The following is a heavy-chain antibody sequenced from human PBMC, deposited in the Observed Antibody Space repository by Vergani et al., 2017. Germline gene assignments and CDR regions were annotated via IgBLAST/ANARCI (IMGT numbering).Heavy chain of an antibody. CDR3: ARVLGGSYYDSSGYGGFDY. D-gene: IGHD3-22*01. CDR1: GFTFSSSS. Sequence: EVQLVESGGGLVQPGGSLRLSCAASGFTFSSSSMNWVRQAPGKGLEWVSYISSSSSTIYYADSVKGRFTISRDNAKNSLYLQMNSLRAEDTAVYYCARVLGGSYYDSSGYGGFDYWGQGTLVTVSS. J-gene: IGHJ4*02. V-gene: IGHV3-48*04. CDR2: ISSSSSTI.